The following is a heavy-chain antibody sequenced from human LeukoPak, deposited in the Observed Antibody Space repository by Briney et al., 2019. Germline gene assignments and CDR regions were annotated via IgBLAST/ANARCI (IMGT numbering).Heavy chain of an antibody. CDR2: IWYDGSNK. V-gene: IGHV3-33*01. D-gene: IGHD4-11*01. CDR1: GFTFSSYG. Sequence: PGRSLRLSCAASGFTFSSYGMHWVRQAPGKGLEWVAVIWYDGSNKYYADSVEGRFTISRDNSKNTLYLQMNSLRAEDTAVYYCARASQMTTVTTPDYWGQGTLVTVSS. J-gene: IGHJ4*02. CDR3: ARASQMTTVTTPDY.